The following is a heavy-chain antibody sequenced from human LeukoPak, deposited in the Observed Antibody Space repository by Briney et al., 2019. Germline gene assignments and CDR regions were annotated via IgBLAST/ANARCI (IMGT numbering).Heavy chain of an antibody. CDR2: ISSTGETS. J-gene: IGHJ4*02. Sequence: GGSLRLSCAASGFTFSSFPMHWVRQVPGKGLEYVSAISSTGETSYYANSVKDRFTISRDNSKNTLYLQMGSLRTEDMAVCYCARVMSGSGSKYFDYWGQGTLVTVSS. V-gene: IGHV3-64*01. CDR3: ARVMSGSGSKYFDY. D-gene: IGHD3-10*01. CDR1: GFTFSSFP.